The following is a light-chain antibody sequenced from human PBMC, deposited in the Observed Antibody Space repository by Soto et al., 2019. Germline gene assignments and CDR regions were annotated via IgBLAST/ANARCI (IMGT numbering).Light chain of an antibody. CDR3: QTWGTGPV. J-gene: IGLJ3*02. V-gene: IGLV4-69*01. Sequence: QPVLTQSPSASASLGASVKLTCTLRSGHNSYAIAWHQQQPEKGPRFLMKLNSDGSHTKGDGIPDRFSGSSSGAERYLTISSLQSEDEADYYCQTWGTGPVVGGGTKLTVL. CDR1: SGHNSYA. CDR2: LNSDGSH.